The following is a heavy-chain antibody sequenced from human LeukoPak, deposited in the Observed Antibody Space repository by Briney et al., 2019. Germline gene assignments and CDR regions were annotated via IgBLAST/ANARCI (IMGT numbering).Heavy chain of an antibody. V-gene: IGHV3-23*01. J-gene: IGHJ4*02. CDR2: ISGSGGNI. CDR3: AKCRTYYYDTGYFDY. D-gene: IGHD3-22*01. Sequence: GGSLRLSCAASGFTFSSYSMSWLRQAPGKGLEWVSYISGSGGNIYYADSVKGRFTISRDNSKNTLYLQIHRMSAEKTEVYYCAKCRTYYYDTGYFDYRGQGTLVTVSS. CDR1: GFTFSSYS.